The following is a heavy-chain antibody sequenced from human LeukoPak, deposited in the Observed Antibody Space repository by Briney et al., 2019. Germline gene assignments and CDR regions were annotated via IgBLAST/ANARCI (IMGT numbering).Heavy chain of an antibody. CDR3: ARDEGRFYYLYMDV. D-gene: IGHD3-3*01. J-gene: IGHJ6*03. CDR2: ISAYNGNT. V-gene: IGHV1-18*01. CDR1: GYTFSSYG. Sequence: APVKVSCKASGYTFSSYGISWVRQAPGQGPEWMGWISAYNGNTKYAQRLQGRVTMTTDTSTSTAYMELRSLRSDDTAVYYCARDEGRFYYLYMDVWGKGTTVTVSS.